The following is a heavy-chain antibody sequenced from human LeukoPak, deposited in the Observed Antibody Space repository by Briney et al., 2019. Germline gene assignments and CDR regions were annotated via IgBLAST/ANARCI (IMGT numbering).Heavy chain of an antibody. CDR3: ARDGRITMVRGVSGMDV. Sequence: ASVKVSCKASGYTFTSYYMHWVRQAPGQGLEWMGIINPSGGSTSYAQKFQGRVTMTRDTSTSTVYMELSSLRSEDTAVYYCARDGRITMVRGVSGMDVWGQGTTVTVSS. CDR1: GYTFTSYY. D-gene: IGHD3-10*01. J-gene: IGHJ6*02. V-gene: IGHV1-46*01. CDR2: INPSGGST.